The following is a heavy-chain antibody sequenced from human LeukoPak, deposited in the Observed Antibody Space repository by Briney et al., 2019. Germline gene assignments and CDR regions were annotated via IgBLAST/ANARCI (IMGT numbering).Heavy chain of an antibody. CDR3: ARDLHSGEVDI. D-gene: IGHD7-27*01. Sequence: GGSLRLSCAASGFTFSIYTMNWVRQAPGKGLEWVSSISSSSTYIYYADSVKGRFTISRDNAKNSLNLQMNSLRAEDTAVYYCARDLHSGEVDIWGQGTMVTVSS. J-gene: IGHJ3*02. V-gene: IGHV3-21*01. CDR2: ISSSSTYI. CDR1: GFTFSIYT.